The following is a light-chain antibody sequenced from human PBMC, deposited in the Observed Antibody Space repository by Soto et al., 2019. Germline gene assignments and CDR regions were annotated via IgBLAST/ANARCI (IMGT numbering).Light chain of an antibody. V-gene: IGKV3-20*01. CDR2: GAS. J-gene: IGKJ2*01. CDR1: QSVASTS. Sequence: EIVLTQSPGTLSLSPGERATLSCRASQSVASTSLAWYQQKPGQAPRLLIYGASSRATGIPDRFSGSGSGTDFTLTISRLETEDFAVYYCQQYGSSPRTFGQGTKLEIQ. CDR3: QQYGSSPRT.